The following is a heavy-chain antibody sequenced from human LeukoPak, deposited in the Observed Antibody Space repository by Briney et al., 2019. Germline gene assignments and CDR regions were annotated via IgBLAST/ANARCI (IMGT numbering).Heavy chain of an antibody. D-gene: IGHD6-6*01. CDR1: GFTFSSYA. Sequence: GGSLRLSCAASGFTFSSYAMHWVRQAPGKGLEWVAVISYDGSNKYYADSVKGRFTISRDNSKNTLYLQMNSLRAEDTAVYYCARDRESYSSSSRGMDVWGQGTTVTVSS. CDR3: ARDRESYSSSSRGMDV. CDR2: ISYDGSNK. J-gene: IGHJ6*02. V-gene: IGHV3-30-3*01.